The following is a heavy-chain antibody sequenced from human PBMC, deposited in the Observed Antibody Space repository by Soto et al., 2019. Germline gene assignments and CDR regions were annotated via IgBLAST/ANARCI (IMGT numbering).Heavy chain of an antibody. D-gene: IGHD6-19*01. CDR2: ITSSGTYI. J-gene: IGHJ4*02. Sequence: PGGSLRLSCAVSGFTFSSFNMNWVRQAPGKGLEWVSSITSSGTYIYYADSAKGRFTVSRDNAKNSLYLQMNSLRAEDTAVYYCAKGGRQWLVTSDFNYWGQGALVTVSS. CDR3: AKGGRQWLVTSDFNY. V-gene: IGHV3-21*01. CDR1: GFTFSSFN.